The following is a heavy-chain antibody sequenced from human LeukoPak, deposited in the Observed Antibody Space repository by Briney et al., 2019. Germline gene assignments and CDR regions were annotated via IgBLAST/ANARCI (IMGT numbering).Heavy chain of an antibody. Sequence: PSETLSLTCTVSGGSINSYYWGWIRQPPGKGLEWIGSIYYSGSTYYNPSLRSRVTISVDTSKNQFSLKLTSVTAADTAVYYCARHGHHGDHDYWGQGTLVTVSS. J-gene: IGHJ4*02. CDR2: IYYSGST. CDR3: ARHGHHGDHDY. V-gene: IGHV4-39*01. CDR1: GGSINSYY. D-gene: IGHD2-21*02.